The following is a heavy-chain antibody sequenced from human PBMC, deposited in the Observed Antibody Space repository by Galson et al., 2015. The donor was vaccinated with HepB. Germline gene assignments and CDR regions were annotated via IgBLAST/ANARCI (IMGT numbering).Heavy chain of an antibody. CDR3: AREAHYYDSSGYYSRYFDL. CDR2: IIPILGIA. D-gene: IGHD3-22*01. CDR1: GGTFSSYA. V-gene: IGHV1-69*04. J-gene: IGHJ2*01. Sequence: SVKVSCKASGGTFSSYAISWVRQAPGQGLEWMGRIIPILGIANYAQKFQGRVTITADKSTSTAYMELSSLRSEDTAVYYCAREAHYYDSSGYYSRYFDLWGRGTLVTVSS.